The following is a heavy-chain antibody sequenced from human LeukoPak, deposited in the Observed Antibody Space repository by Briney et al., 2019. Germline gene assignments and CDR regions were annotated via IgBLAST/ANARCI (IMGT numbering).Heavy chain of an antibody. J-gene: IGHJ3*02. CDR3: AREGLTVDAFDI. Sequence: GGSLRLSCAASGFKFDDYAVHWVRQGPGKGLEWVSGISWNSGIIDYADSVKGRFTISRDNAKSSLLLQMNSLRVEDTALYYCAREGLTVDAFDIWGPGTVVTVSS. D-gene: IGHD2-21*02. V-gene: IGHV3-9*01. CDR2: ISWNSGII. CDR1: GFKFDDYA.